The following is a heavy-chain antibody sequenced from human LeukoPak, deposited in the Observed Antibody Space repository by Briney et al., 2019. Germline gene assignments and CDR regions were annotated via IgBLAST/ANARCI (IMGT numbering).Heavy chain of an antibody. CDR2: ISYDGSNK. CDR1: GFTFSSYA. CDR3: AKYSSSWYVEYFDY. V-gene: IGHV3-30-3*01. J-gene: IGHJ4*02. Sequence: GGSLRLSCAASGFTFSSYAMHWVRQAPGKGLEWVAVISYDGSNKYYADSVKGRFTISRDNSKNTLYLQMNSLRAEDTAVYYCAKYSSSWYVEYFDYWGQGTLVTVSS. D-gene: IGHD6-13*01.